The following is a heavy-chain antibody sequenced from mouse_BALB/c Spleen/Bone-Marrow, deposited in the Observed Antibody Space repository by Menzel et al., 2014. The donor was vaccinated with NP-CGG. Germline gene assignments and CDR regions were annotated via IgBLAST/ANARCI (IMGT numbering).Heavy chain of an antibody. CDR1: GFSFSNYG. D-gene: IGHD2-4*01. V-gene: IGHV5-9-2*01. Sequence: EVQGVESGGGLVKSGGSLKLSCAASGFSFSNYGMSWVRQTPEKRLEWVATISGDGRYTFYSDSVKGRFTISRDNAKSNLHLQLSSLRSEDTALYYCARHAYYDQTEVSFVYWGQGTLVTVSA. J-gene: IGHJ3*01. CDR2: ISGDGRYT. CDR3: ARHAYYDQTEVSFVY.